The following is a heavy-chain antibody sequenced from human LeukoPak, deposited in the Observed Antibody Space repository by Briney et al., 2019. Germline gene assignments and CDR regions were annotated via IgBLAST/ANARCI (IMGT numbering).Heavy chain of an antibody. CDR1: GGSFSSTNYY. J-gene: IGHJ4*02. CDR3: ARQVYDFWSGYPYPFDY. V-gene: IGHV4-39*01. CDR2: INYIGST. D-gene: IGHD3-3*01. Sequence: PSETLSLTCTVSGGSFSSTNYYWGWIRQPPGKGLEWIGSINYIGSTYYNPSLKSRVTISVDTSKNQFSLKLSSVTAADTAVYYCARQVYDFWSGYPYPFDYWGQGTLVTVSS.